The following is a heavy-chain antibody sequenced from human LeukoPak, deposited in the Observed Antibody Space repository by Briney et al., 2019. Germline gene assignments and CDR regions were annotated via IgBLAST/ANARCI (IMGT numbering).Heavy chain of an antibody. D-gene: IGHD6-13*01. Sequence: SETLSLTCAVYGGSFSGYYWSWIRQPPGKGLEWIGEINHSGSTNYNPSLKSRVTMSVDTSKNQFSLKLSSVTAADTAVYYCARVIAAAAYYFDYWGQGTPVTVSS. V-gene: IGHV4-34*01. CDR2: INHSGST. J-gene: IGHJ4*02. CDR3: ARVIAAAAYYFDY. CDR1: GGSFSGYY.